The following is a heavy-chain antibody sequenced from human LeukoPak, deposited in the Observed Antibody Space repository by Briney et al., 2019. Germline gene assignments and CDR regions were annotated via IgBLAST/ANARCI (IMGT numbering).Heavy chain of an antibody. CDR2: IFYDGSRI. V-gene: IGHV3-33*01. J-gene: IGHJ4*02. CDR1: GFTFSNYD. CDR3: ARVIREYSYGYS. D-gene: IGHD5-18*01. Sequence: PGGSLRLSCAASGFTFSNYDIHWVRQAPGKGLEWVAVIFYDGSRIYYADSVKDRFTISRDNSKNTLYLQMNSLRAEDTAVYYCARVIREYSYGYSWGQGTLVTVSS.